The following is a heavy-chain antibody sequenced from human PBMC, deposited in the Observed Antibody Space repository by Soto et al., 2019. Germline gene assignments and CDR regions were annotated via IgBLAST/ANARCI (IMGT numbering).Heavy chain of an antibody. D-gene: IGHD4-17*01. CDR3: ARGGASVTTPFDY. CDR2: ISSSGSTI. J-gene: IGHJ4*02. Sequence: QVQLVESGGGLVKPGGSLRLSCAASGFAFSDPYMSWIRQAPGKGLEWISYISSSGSTIYYADSVKGRFTISWEHAKKSLHLQMAGLTAADTAVYYCARGGASVTTPFDYWGQGTQVTVSS. V-gene: IGHV3-11*01. CDR1: GFAFSDPY.